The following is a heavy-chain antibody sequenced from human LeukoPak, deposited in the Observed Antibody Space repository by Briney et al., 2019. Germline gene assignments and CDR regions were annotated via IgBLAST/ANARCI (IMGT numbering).Heavy chain of an antibody. D-gene: IGHD2-2*02. CDR2: IYHSGST. J-gene: IGHJ4*02. CDR3: ARDIVVVPAAIVSYFDY. Sequence: SETLSPTCTVSGGSISSYYWGWIRQPPGKGLEWIGSIYHSGSTYYNPSLKSRVTISVDTSKNQFSLKLSSVTAADTAVYYCARDIVVVPAAIVSYFDYWGQGTLVTVSS. CDR1: GGSISSYY. V-gene: IGHV4-38-2*02.